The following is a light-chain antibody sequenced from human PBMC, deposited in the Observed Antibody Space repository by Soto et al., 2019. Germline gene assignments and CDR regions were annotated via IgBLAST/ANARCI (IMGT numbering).Light chain of an antibody. V-gene: IGLV2-8*01. Sequence: QSALTQAPSASGSPGQSVTISCTGTSGDVGGYDFVSWYQQYPGKAPKLMIFEVRKRPSGVPGRFSGSKSGNTASLTVSGLQADDEADYYCSSFAGSNTWVFGGGTKLTVL. CDR3: SSFAGSNTWV. CDR1: SGDVGGYDF. J-gene: IGLJ3*02. CDR2: EVR.